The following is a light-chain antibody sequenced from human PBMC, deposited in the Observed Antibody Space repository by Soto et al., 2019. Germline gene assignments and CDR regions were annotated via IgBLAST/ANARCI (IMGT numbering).Light chain of an antibody. J-gene: IGKJ1*01. CDR2: ATS. CDR1: QSISTY. CDR3: QQSYSNPWT. Sequence: DIQMTQSPSSLSASVGDRVTLTCRASQSISTYLNWYQQKPGKAPKLLIYATSILQSGVPSRFSGSGSGTDFTLTISSLQPEDFATYYCQQSYSNPWTFGHGTKVEIK. V-gene: IGKV1-39*01.